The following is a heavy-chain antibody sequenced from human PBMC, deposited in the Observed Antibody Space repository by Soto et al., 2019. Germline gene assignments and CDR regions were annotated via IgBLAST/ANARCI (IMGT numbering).Heavy chain of an antibody. J-gene: IGHJ6*02. D-gene: IGHD1-20*01. V-gene: IGHV2-70*13. CDR3: ARSIRGPRRFNGMDV. Sequence: GPTLVNPTETLTLTCTFSGFSLTSPGMCVSWIRQPPGKALEWLALIERDDDDKYYSTSLKTRLTISKDTRKNQVVLTMANMDPADTGTYYCARSIRGPRRFNGMDVWGQGTTVTVSS. CDR1: GFSLTSPGMC. CDR2: IERDDDDK.